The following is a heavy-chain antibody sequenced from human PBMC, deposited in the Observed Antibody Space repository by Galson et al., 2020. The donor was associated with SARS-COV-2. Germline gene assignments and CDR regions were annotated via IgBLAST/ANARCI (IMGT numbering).Heavy chain of an antibody. Sequence: KIGETLKIYCKGSGYSFTSYWIGWVRQMPGPGLGWVGNIYHGEYDNRYRQSFQGQVTISADKSISTAYLQWSSLKASDTAMYYWARSPIAAAGIFDYWGQGTLVTGSS. D-gene: IGHD6-13*01. V-gene: IGHV5-51*01. CDR2: IYHGEYDN. CDR3: ARSPIAAAGIFDY. J-gene: IGHJ4*02. CDR1: GYSFTSYW.